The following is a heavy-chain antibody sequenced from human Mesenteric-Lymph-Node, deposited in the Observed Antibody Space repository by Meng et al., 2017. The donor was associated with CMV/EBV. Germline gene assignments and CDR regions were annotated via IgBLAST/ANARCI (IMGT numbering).Heavy chain of an antibody. J-gene: IGHJ6*02. Sequence: GESLKISCAASGFGAFGMHWVRQAPGKGLEWVANIKQDGSEKYYVDSVKGRFTISRDNAKNSLYLQMNSQRAEDTAVYYCARDGGYSYGWNYYGMDVWGQGTTVTVSS. CDR1: GFGAFG. V-gene: IGHV3-7*01. CDR2: IKQDGSEK. CDR3: ARDGGYSYGWNYYGMDV. D-gene: IGHD5-18*01.